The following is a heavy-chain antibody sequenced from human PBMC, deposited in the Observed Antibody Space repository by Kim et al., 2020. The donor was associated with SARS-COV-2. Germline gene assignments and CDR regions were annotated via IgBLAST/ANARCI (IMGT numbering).Heavy chain of an antibody. Sequence: GGSLRLSCVASGFTFGSYAMNRVRQAPGKGLEWVSVIFSSGTYTYYGDSVKGRFTISRDISKSTLYLQMNSLRVEDTAVYYCARRMAAPPAGYSYSGMDVWGHGTTVTVSS. D-gene: IGHD6-19*01. CDR3: ARRMAAPPAGYSYSGMDV. CDR2: IFSSGTYT. J-gene: IGHJ6*02. CDR1: GFTFGSYA. V-gene: IGHV3-23*03.